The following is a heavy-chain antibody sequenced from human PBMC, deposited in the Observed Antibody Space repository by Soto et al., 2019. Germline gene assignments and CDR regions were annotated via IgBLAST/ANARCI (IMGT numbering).Heavy chain of an antibody. D-gene: IGHD2-2*01. CDR2: IYYSGST. CDR3: ARGGGGYCSSTSCYYLFDY. V-gene: IGHV4-59*01. CDR1: GGSISSYY. J-gene: IGHJ4*02. Sequence: NPSETLSLTCTVSGGSISSYYWSWIRQPPGKGLEWIGYIYYSGSTNYNPSLKSRVTISVDTSKNQFSLKLSSVTAADTAVYYCARGGGGYCSSTSCYYLFDYWGQGTLVT.